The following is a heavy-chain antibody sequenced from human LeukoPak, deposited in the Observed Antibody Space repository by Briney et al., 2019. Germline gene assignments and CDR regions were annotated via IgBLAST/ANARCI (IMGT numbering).Heavy chain of an antibody. Sequence: GGSLRLSCAASGFIFSSYAMHWVRQAPGKGLEWVSSISSSSSYIYYADSVKGRFTISRDNAKNSLYLQMNSLRAEDTAVYYCARGVVRYFDYWGQGALVTVSS. CDR3: ARGVVRYFDY. J-gene: IGHJ4*02. V-gene: IGHV3-21*01. CDR1: GFIFSSYA. CDR2: ISSSSSYI. D-gene: IGHD3-9*01.